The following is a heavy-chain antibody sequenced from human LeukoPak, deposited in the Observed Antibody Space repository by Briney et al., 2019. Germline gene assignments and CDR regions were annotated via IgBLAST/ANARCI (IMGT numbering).Heavy chain of an antibody. CDR2: TYYRSKWYN. CDR1: GDSVSSNSAA. D-gene: IGHD6-13*01. CDR3: ARSSSWYSSGDYYYYYGMNV. V-gene: IGHV6-1*01. Sequence: PSQTLSLTCAISGDSVSSNSAAWNWIRQSPSRGLEWLGRTYYRSKWYNDYAVSVKSRITINPDTSKNQFSLQLNSVTPEDTAVYYCARSSSWYSSGDYYYYYGMNVWGQGTTVTVSS. J-gene: IGHJ6*02.